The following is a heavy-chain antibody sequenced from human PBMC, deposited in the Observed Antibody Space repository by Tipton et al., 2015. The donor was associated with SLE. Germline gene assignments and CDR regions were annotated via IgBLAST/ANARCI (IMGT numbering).Heavy chain of an antibody. CDR2: ISSSSSYK. CDR3: ARDPGWESLHMDV. D-gene: IGHD5-12*01. Sequence: SLRLSCAASGFTFSSYSMNWVRQAPGKGLEWVSSISSSSSYKYYADSVKGRFTISRDNAKNSLYLQMNSLRAEDTAVYYCARDPGWESLHMDVWGQGTTVTVSS. J-gene: IGHJ6*02. V-gene: IGHV3-21*01. CDR1: GFTFSSYS.